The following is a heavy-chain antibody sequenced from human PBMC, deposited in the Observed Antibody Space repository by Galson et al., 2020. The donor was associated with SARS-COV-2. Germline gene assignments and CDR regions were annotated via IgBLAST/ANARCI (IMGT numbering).Heavy chain of an antibody. V-gene: IGHV3-48*03. CDR1: GFIFSDFE. CDR3: ARGFDFWSGPFDY. J-gene: IGHJ4*02. Sequence: GESLKISCAASGFIFSDFEMNWVRQAPGKGPEWVAYISASGSTKYYADSVQGRFSISRDNAENSLYLQIDSLRAEDTAVYYCARGFDFWSGPFDYWGQGTLVPVPS. CDR2: ISASGSTK. D-gene: IGHD3-3*01.